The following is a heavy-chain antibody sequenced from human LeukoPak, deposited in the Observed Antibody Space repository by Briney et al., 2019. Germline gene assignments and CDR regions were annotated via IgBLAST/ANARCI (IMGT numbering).Heavy chain of an antibody. CDR2: INPNSGGT. CDR3: AALGGYDRESDY. D-gene: IGHD2-15*01. CDR1: GYTFTGYY. Sequence: ASVKVSCKASGYTFTGYYMHWVRQAPGQGLEWMGWINPNSGGTNYAQKFQGRVTMTRDTSINTAYMKLSRLRSDDTAVYYCAALGGYDRESDYWGQGTLVTGSS. J-gene: IGHJ4*02. V-gene: IGHV1-2*02.